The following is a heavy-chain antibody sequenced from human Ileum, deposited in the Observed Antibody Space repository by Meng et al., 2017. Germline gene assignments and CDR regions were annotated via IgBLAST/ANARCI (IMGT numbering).Heavy chain of an antibody. CDR2: IDPGNGNR. J-gene: IGHJ4*02. V-gene: IGHV1-18*01. Sequence: QVQLVQSGIEVTNTGALVKVACKPSGYTFTTFGISWVRQAPGQGLEWIGWIDPGNGNRNFAQKFQDRITLTTDTTTTTAYMELRSLRSDDTAIFYCARDRQWVFDYWGQGTLVNVSS. CDR1: GYTFTTFG. D-gene: IGHD6-19*01. CDR3: ARDRQWVFDY.